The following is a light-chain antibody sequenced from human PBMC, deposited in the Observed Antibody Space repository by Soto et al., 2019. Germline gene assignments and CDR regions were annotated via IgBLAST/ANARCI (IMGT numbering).Light chain of an antibody. CDR2: DTS. Sequence: RVMTQSPATLSVSHGGRATLSCRASQNIGNKLAWYQHKPGQAPRVLIYDTSTRAAGIPARFSGSGSETNFTLTIITLQSEDFAVYYCQQYNTWRSITFGQGTRLEIK. CDR1: QNIGNK. J-gene: IGKJ5*01. V-gene: IGKV3-15*01. CDR3: QQYNTWRSIT.